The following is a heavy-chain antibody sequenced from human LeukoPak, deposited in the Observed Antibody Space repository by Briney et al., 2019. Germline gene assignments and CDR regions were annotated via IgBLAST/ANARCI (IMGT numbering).Heavy chain of an antibody. V-gene: IGHV3-48*03. Sequence: PGGSLRLSCAASGFTFSSYEMNWVRQAPGKGLEWVSYISSSGSTIYYADSVKGRFTISRGNAKNSLYLQMNSLRAEDTAVYYCARVQAANYYYYYYMDVWGKGTTVTVSS. D-gene: IGHD6-25*01. CDR1: GFTFSSYE. CDR2: ISSSGSTI. CDR3: ARVQAANYYYYYYMDV. J-gene: IGHJ6*03.